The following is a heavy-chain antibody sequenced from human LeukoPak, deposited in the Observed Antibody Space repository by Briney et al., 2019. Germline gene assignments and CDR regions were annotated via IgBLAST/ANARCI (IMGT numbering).Heavy chain of an antibody. D-gene: IGHD4-17*01. CDR3: AKENTVTPGNVNWFDP. Sequence: PGGSLRLSCAASGFTFDDYGMSWVRQAPGKGLEWVSTISGSGGDTYYADSVKGRFTISRDNFKNTMNLQMKSLRAEDTAVYYCAKENTVTPGNVNWFDPWGQGTLVTVSS. J-gene: IGHJ5*02. CDR1: GFTFDDYG. CDR2: ISGSGGDT. V-gene: IGHV3-23*01.